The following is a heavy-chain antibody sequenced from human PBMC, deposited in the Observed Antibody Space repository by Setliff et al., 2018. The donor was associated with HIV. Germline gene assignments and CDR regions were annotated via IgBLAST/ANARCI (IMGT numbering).Heavy chain of an antibody. D-gene: IGHD5-12*01. CDR2: ISRSGGST. V-gene: IGHV3-23*01. J-gene: IGHJ4*02. CDR1: GFSFSSYD. CDR3: APIRDGYNYFFDH. Sequence: PGGSLRLSCAASGFSFSSYDMSWVRQAPGKGLEWVSAISRSGGSTYYADSVKGRFTISRDNSKNTLYLQMNSLRAEDTAIYYCAPIRDGYNYFFDHWGQGTLVTVSS.